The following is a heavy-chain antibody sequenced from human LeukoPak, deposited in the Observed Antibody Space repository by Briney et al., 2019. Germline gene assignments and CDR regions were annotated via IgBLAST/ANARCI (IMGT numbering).Heavy chain of an antibody. CDR3: ARDLGGLIGSARIGYFDY. V-gene: IGHV1-46*01. D-gene: IGHD3-16*01. CDR2: INPSGGST. Sequence: ASVKVSCKASGYTFAGYYMHWVRQAPGQGLEWMGIINPSGGSTSYAQKFQGRVTMTRDTSTSTVYMELSSLRSEDTAVYYCARDLGGLIGSARIGYFDYWGQGTLVTVSS. J-gene: IGHJ4*02. CDR1: GYTFAGYY.